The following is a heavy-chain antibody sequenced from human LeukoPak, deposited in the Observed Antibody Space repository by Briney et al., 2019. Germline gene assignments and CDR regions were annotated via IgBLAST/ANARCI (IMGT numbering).Heavy chain of an antibody. J-gene: IGHJ5*02. CDR3: ARDHHDSSGYYP. CDR2: IYYSGST. V-gene: IGHV4-30-4*01. Sequence: PSQTLSLTCTVSGGPISSGDYYWSWIRQPPGKGLEWIGYIYYSGSTYYNPSLKSRVTISVDTSKNQFSLKLSSVTAADTAVYYCARDHHDSSGYYPWGQGTLVTVSS. CDR1: GGPISSGDYY. D-gene: IGHD3-22*01.